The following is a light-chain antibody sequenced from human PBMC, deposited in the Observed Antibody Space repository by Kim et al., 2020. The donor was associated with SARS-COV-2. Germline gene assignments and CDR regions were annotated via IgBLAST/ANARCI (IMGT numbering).Light chain of an antibody. J-gene: IGKJ2*01. V-gene: IGKV1-5*03. CDR3: QQYNSYPYT. Sequence: DIQMTQSPSTLSASVGDRVTITCRARESISSWLAWYQQKAGKAPKILINKASSLEGGVPSRFSGSGSGTEFTLTISSLQPDDFATYYCQQYNSYPYTFGQGTKLEI. CDR1: ESISSW. CDR2: KAS.